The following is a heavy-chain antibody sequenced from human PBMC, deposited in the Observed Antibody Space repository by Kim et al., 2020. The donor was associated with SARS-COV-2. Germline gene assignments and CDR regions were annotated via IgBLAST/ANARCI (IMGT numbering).Heavy chain of an antibody. CDR3: AVHGYSAYGPIDK. Sequence: ASVKVSCKVSGYIFSELSIHWVRQAPGKGLEWMGGFDPEDGETIYAQKFQGRVTMTEDTSTDTAYMDLTSLRSDDTAGYYCAVHGYSAYGPIDKWGQGTL. D-gene: IGHD5-12*01. J-gene: IGHJ4*02. CDR1: GYIFSELS. V-gene: IGHV1-24*01. CDR2: FDPEDGET.